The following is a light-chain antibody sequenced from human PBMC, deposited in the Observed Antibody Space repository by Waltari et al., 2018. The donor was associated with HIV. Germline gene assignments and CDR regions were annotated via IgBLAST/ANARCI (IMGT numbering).Light chain of an antibody. CDR3: SSYGGVASYLI. V-gene: IGLV2-11*01. J-gene: IGLJ2*01. CDR1: SSDIGAYDY. CDR2: DVN. Sequence: HSALTQPRSVSGSPGQSVTISCTGTSSDIGAYDYVSWFQKFPGRAPKLLIFDVNKRPSGVPDRVSGFKSGDTASLTISGLQPDDESDYFCSSYGGVASYLIFGGGTTLTVL.